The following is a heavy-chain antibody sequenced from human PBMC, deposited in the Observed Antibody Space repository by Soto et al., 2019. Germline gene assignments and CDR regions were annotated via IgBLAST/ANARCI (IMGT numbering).Heavy chain of an antibody. Sequence: PGGSLRLSCAASGFTFSTYAMSWVRQAPGKGLEWVSAIGGGGGSTFYADSVKGRFTISRDNSKKTLYLQMNSLSAEDTAVYYCAKTAEAVAGTVYGYWGQGTLVTVSS. V-gene: IGHV3-23*01. D-gene: IGHD6-19*01. CDR2: IGGGGGST. CDR3: AKTAEAVAGTVYGY. J-gene: IGHJ4*02. CDR1: GFTFSTYA.